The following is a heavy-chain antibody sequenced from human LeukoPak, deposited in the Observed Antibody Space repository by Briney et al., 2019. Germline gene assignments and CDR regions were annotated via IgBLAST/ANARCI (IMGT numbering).Heavy chain of an antibody. CDR3: ARDWYSGYSFLDY. V-gene: IGHV1-8*03. J-gene: IGHJ4*02. Sequence: ASVKVSCKASGYTFTSYDINWVRQATGQGLEWMGWMNPNSGNTGYAQKFQGRVTITRNTSISTAYMELSSLRSEDTAVYYCARDWYSGYSFLDYWGQGTLVTVSS. D-gene: IGHD1-26*01. CDR1: GYTFTSYD. CDR2: MNPNSGNT.